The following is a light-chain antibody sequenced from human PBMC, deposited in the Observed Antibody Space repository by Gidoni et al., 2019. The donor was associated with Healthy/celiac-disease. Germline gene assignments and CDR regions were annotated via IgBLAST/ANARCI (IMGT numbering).Light chain of an antibody. CDR2: AES. J-gene: IGKJ1*01. CDR3: RKYNNAPQT. Sequence: DIQMTQSPSSLSAPVGDRFTITCWASQGIRNYLAWDQQKPGKVPKILVYAESTLQSGVPSRFSGSGSGTDFTLTISSLQPEDVATYYCRKYNNAPQTFGQGTKVEIK. V-gene: IGKV1-27*01. CDR1: QGIRNY.